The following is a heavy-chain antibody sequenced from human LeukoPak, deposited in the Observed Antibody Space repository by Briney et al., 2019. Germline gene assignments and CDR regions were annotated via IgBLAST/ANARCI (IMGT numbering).Heavy chain of an antibody. D-gene: IGHD2-15*01. CDR1: GYTFTGYY. J-gene: IGHJ4*02. V-gene: IGHV1-2*02. CDR2: INPNSGGT. CDR3: ARASPFASRVGNY. Sequence: ASVKVSCMASGYTFTGYYMHWVRQAPGQGLEWMGWINPNSGGTNYAQKFQGRVTMTRDTSISTAYMELSRLRSDDTAVYYCARASPFASRVGNYWGQGTLVTVSS.